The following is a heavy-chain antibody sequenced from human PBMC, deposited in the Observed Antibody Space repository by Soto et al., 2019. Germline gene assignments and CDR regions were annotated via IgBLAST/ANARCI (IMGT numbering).Heavy chain of an antibody. V-gene: IGHV4-4*02. CDR3: TKDEAGSPFSY. Sequence: VQLRESGPGQVKTSGTLSLTCAVSGGSMKTTNWWSWVRQPPAKGLEWIGEVFHSGITVYNPSLKGRATVSVETSKNQFLQNLASVTAEDTAVYYCTKDEAGSPFSYWGHGALVTVSS. D-gene: IGHD3-10*01. CDR2: VFHSGIT. CDR1: GGSMKTTNW. J-gene: IGHJ4*01.